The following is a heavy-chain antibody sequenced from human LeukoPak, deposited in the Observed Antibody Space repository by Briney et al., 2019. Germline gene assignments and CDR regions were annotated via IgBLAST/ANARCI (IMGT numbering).Heavy chain of an antibody. Sequence: SETLSLTCTVSGGSIRSSSYYWGWIRQSPGKGLEWIGSIYYSGSTYYNPSLKSRVTISVDTSKNQFSLKLSSVTAADTAVYYCARYFGWFDAFDIWGQGTMVTVSS. J-gene: IGHJ3*02. D-gene: IGHD3-9*01. CDR1: GGSIRSSSYY. CDR3: ARYFGWFDAFDI. V-gene: IGHV4-39*07. CDR2: IYYSGST.